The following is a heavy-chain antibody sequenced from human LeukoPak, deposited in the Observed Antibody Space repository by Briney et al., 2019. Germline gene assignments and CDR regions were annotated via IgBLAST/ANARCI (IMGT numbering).Heavy chain of an antibody. CDR1: GFTFSSYW. J-gene: IGHJ5*02. CDR2: IHRDGITT. D-gene: IGHD5-18*01. CDR3: ARDFYTYGSSWFDP. V-gene: IGHV3-74*01. Sequence: GGSLRLSCAASGFTFSSYWMHWVRQAPGKGLVWVSRIHRDGITTTYADSVKGRFTISRDNAKNTLYLQMNSLRAEDTAVYYCARDFYTYGSSWFDPWGQGTLATVSS.